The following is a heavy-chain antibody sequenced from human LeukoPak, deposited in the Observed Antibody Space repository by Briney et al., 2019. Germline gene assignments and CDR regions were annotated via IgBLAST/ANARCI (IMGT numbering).Heavy chain of an antibody. V-gene: IGHV3-66*03. Sequence: GGSLRLSCAASGFTVSSNYMSWVRQAPGKGLEWVSGISGSGDDTYYAESVKGRFTISRDSSTKTLYLQMNSLRAEDTAVYYCAREEGLVLDYWGQGTLVTVSS. CDR1: GFTVSSNY. D-gene: IGHD2-8*02. J-gene: IGHJ4*02. CDR2: ISGSGDDT. CDR3: AREEGLVLDY.